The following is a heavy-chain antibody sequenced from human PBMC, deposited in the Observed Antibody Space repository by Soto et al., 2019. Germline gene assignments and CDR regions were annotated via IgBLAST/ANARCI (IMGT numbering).Heavy chain of an antibody. V-gene: IGHV4-31*03. CDR3: TRGDY. CDR2: VSYTGST. Sequence: QVHLQESGPGLVKPSQTLSLACSVSGESITSLGYYWTWVRQPPGKGLEWIGFVSYTGSTFYNSALRSRVTISRHTSQNQFFLDVQSVTVAATAMYFCTRGDYWGQGVLVTVSS. J-gene: IGHJ4*02. CDR1: GESITSLGYY.